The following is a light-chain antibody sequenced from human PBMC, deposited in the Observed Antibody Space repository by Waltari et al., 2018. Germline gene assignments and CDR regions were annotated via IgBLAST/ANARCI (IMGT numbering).Light chain of an antibody. CDR2: QDS. V-gene: IGLV3-1*01. J-gene: IGLJ2*01. Sequence: SYELTQPPSVSVSPGQTASITGSGEKLGDKYACWYQQKPGQSPVLVIYQDSKRPSGIPERFSGSNSGNTATLTIRGTQAMDEADYYCQAWDSSFVVFGGGTKLTVL. CDR3: QAWDSSFVV. CDR1: KLGDKY.